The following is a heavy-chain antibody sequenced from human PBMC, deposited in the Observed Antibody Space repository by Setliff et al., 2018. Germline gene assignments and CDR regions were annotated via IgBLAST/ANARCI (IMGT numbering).Heavy chain of an antibody. J-gene: IGHJ1*01. CDR3: ARAGGRIAVAGRWYFQH. CDR2: IYTTWST. CDR1: GGSVGNSYYY. D-gene: IGHD6-19*01. Sequence: PSETLSLTCTVSGGSVGNSYYYWNWIRQPAGKGLEWIGRIYTTWSTNYNPSLKSRVTISLDTSKNQFSLKLSSVTAADTAVYYCARAGGRIAVAGRWYFQHWGQGTLVTVSS. V-gene: IGHV4-61*02.